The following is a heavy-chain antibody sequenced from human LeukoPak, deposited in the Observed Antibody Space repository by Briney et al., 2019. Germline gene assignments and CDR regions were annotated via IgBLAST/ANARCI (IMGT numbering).Heavy chain of an antibody. Sequence: GASVKVSCKASGGTFSSYAISWVRQAPGQGLEWMGRIIPILGIANYAQKFQGRVTITADKSTSTAYMELSSLRSEDTAVYYCARAEFMANYDSSGYFNYPFDYWGQGTLVTVSS. J-gene: IGHJ4*02. V-gene: IGHV1-69*04. CDR3: ARAEFMANYDSSGYFNYPFDY. CDR1: GGTFSSYA. CDR2: IIPILGIA. D-gene: IGHD3-22*01.